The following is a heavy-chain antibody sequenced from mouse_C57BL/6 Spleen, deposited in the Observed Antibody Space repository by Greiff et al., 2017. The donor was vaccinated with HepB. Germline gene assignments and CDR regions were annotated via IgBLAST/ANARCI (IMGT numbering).Heavy chain of an antibody. CDR1: GYTFTDYE. CDR2: IDPETGGT. D-gene: IGHD3-2*02. V-gene: IGHV1-15*01. J-gene: IGHJ3*01. CDR3: TRSGFTAQATAWFAY. Sequence: QVQLQQSGAELVRPGASVTLSCKASGYTFTDYEMHWVKQTPVHGLEWIGAIDPETGGTAYNQKFKGKAILTADKSSSTAYMELRSLTSEDSAVYYGTRSGFTAQATAWFAYWGQGTLVTVSA.